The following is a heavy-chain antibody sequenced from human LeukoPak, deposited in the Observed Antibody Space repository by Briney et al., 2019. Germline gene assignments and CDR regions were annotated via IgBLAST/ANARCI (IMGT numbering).Heavy chain of an antibody. J-gene: IGHJ4*02. CDR3: ARGPWSGSNRKWYY. CDR1: GDTFSSYA. Sequence: GASVKVSCKASGDTFSSYAISWVRQAPGQGLEWMGRIIPILGIANYAQKFQGRVTITADKSTSTAYMELSSLRSEDTAVYYCARGPWSGSNRKWYYWGQGTLVTVSS. V-gene: IGHV1-69*04. D-gene: IGHD3-3*01. CDR2: IIPILGIA.